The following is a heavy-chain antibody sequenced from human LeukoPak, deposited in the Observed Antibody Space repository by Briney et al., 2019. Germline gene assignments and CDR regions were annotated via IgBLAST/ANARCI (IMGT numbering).Heavy chain of an antibody. J-gene: IGHJ3*02. CDR1: GGSFSGYY. Sequence: PSETLSLTCAVYGGSFSGYYWSWVRQAPGKGLEWVSAISGSGGSTYYADSVKGRFTISRDNSKNTLYLQMNSLRAEDTAVYYCAKDSYRELSLDAFDIWGQGTMVTVSS. CDR3: AKDSYRELSLDAFDI. CDR2: ISGSGGST. V-gene: IGHV3-23*01. D-gene: IGHD3-16*02.